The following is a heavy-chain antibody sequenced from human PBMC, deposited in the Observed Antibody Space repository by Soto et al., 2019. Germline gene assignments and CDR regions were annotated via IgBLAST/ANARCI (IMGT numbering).Heavy chain of an antibody. D-gene: IGHD1-1*01. CDR1: GGSISSGGTGSY. Sequence: QVQLQESGPGLVKPSQTLSLTCTVSGGSISSGGTGSYWTWIRQLPGKGLEWIGYIYYTGNTYYNPSLKSRPTRSIDTSENQFSLKLTSVTAADAAVYFWASGHDAYKVRYWGQGTLVTVSS. J-gene: IGHJ4*02. CDR2: IYYTGNT. V-gene: IGHV4-31*03. CDR3: ASGHDAYKVRY.